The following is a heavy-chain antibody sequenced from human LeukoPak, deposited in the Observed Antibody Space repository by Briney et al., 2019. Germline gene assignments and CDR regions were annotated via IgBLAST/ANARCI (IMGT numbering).Heavy chain of an antibody. V-gene: IGHV3-20*04. J-gene: IGHJ6*02. D-gene: IGHD1-26*01. CDR1: GFTFSSYS. CDR3: AKHLRATNTYIFFGLDV. Sequence: PGGPLRLSCAASGFTFSSYSMNWVRQPPGKGLEWVSGIKWNGGGTDYADSVKGRFTISRDNAKNSLYLQMTSLRPEDTALYYCAKHLRATNTYIFFGLDVWGQGTTVTVSS. CDR2: IKWNGGGT.